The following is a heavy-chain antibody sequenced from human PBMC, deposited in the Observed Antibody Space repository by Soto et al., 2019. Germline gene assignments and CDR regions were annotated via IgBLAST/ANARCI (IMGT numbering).Heavy chain of an antibody. D-gene: IGHD2-2*01. CDR2: IIHRGNT. J-gene: IGHJ6*02. CDR1: GGSCTGYY. CDR3: AIVVRYYCMDV. Sequence: SGTLSLTTAADGGSCTGYYWSWIRQPPGKALEWIEEIIHRGNTNYNPSLKIRITISVDTSQNQFSLKLSSVTAGDTAVYYGAIVVRYYCMDVWGQGTTVTVS. V-gene: IGHV4-34*12.